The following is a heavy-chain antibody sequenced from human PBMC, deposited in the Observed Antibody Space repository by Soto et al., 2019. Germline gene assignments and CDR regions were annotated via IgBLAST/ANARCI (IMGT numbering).Heavy chain of an antibody. Sequence: QLQLQESGSGLVKPSQTLSLTCAVSGGSISSGGYSWSWIRQPPGKGLEWIGYIYHSGSTYYNPSLKSRGTITVDRSKNQSSLKLSSVTAAGTAVYYCARGQVVAAQHWGQGTLVTVSS. CDR2: IYHSGST. V-gene: IGHV4-30-2*01. CDR3: ARGQVVAAQH. J-gene: IGHJ4*02. D-gene: IGHD2-15*01. CDR1: GGSISSGGYS.